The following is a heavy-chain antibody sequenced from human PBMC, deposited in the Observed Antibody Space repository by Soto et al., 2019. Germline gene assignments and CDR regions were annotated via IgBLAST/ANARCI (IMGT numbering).Heavy chain of an antibody. V-gene: IGHV3-30*18. CDR1: GFDFTYYA. J-gene: IGHJ4*02. D-gene: IGHD1-26*01. CDR2: MSSDGSKI. Sequence: QVQLVESGGGAVQPGESLRLSCVASGFDFTYYAMHWVRQPPGKGLESVAVMSSDGSKIHHTDSVKGRLTISRDNSNNTLYLQMDSLRKKDTAVYFCAKDEGVGGTLGLFDYWGQGTLVSVSS. CDR3: AKDEGVGGTLGLFDY.